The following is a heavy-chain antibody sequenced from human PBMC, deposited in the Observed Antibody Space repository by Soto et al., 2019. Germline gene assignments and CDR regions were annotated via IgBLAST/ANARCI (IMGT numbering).Heavy chain of an antibody. J-gene: IGHJ5*02. Sequence: SETLSLTCTVSGYSISSGYYWGWIRQPPGKGLEWVGSIYHSGIIYYNPSLKSRVTISVDTSKNQFSLELTSVTAADTAVYYCARDYDYFYDSSNLYSRPFEAWGQGALVTVPQ. D-gene: IGHD6-13*01. CDR2: IYHSGII. CDR3: ARDYDYFYDSSNLYSRPFEA. CDR1: GYSISSGYY. V-gene: IGHV4-38-2*02.